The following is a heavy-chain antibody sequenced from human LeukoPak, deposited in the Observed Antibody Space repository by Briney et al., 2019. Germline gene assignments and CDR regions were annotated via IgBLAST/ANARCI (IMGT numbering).Heavy chain of an antibody. Sequence: SETLSLTCAVYGGSFSGYYWSWIRQPPGKGLEWIGEINHSGSTNYNPSLKSRVTISVDTSKNQFSLKLSSVTATDTAVYYCARASGHGSGSFYTGIRYYMDVWGKGTTVTISS. CDR2: INHSGST. D-gene: IGHD3-10*01. V-gene: IGHV4-34*01. CDR1: GGSFSGYY. CDR3: ARASGHGSGSFYTGIRYYMDV. J-gene: IGHJ6*03.